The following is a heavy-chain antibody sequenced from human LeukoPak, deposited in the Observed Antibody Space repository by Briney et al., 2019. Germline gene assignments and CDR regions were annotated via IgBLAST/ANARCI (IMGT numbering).Heavy chain of an antibody. CDR2: ISSSSSYI. J-gene: IGHJ5*02. Sequence: GGSLRLSCTASGFTFSSYSMNWVRQAPGKGLEWVSSISSSSSYIYYADSVKGRFTISRDNAKNTLYLQMNSLRAEDTAVYYCAREFGEGFDPWGQGTLVTVSS. CDR1: GFTFSSYS. CDR3: AREFGEGFDP. D-gene: IGHD3-10*01. V-gene: IGHV3-21*01.